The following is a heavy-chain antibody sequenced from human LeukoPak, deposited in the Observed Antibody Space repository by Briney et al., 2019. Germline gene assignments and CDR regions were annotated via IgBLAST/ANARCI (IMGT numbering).Heavy chain of an antibody. D-gene: IGHD5-12*01. CDR3: ARLGRGSSIFDI. V-gene: IGHV4-59*08. Sequence: SETLSLTCTVSGGSISSYYWSWIRQPPGKGLEWIGYIYYSGSTNYNPSLKSRVTISVDTSKNQFSLKLSSVTAADTAVYYCARLGRGSSIFDIWGQGTTVTVSS. CDR2: IYYSGST. J-gene: IGHJ3*02. CDR1: GGSISSYY.